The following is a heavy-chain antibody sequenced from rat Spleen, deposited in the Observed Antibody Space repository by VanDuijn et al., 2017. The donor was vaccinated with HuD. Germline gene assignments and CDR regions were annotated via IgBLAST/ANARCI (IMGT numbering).Heavy chain of an antibody. Sequence: QVQLKESGPGLVQPSQTLSLTCTVSGFSLSSHGVIWVRQPPGKGLEWMGRMQNGGITDYNSALKSRLSISRDTSKSQVFLKMNSLQTEDIATYSCARDVANYYAGTYGVMAAWGQGASVTVSS. CDR1: GFSLSSHG. J-gene: IGHJ4*01. CDR3: ARDVANYYAGTYGVMAA. CDR2: MQNGGIT. V-gene: IGHV2S1*01. D-gene: IGHD1-12*02.